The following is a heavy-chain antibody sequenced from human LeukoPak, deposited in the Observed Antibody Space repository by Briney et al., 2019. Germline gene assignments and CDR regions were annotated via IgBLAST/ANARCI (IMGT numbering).Heavy chain of an antibody. CDR1: GGTFSSYA. V-gene: IGHV1-69*04. CDR3: ARESGSSLYYFDY. CDR2: IIPILGIA. D-gene: IGHD3-10*01. J-gene: IGHJ4*02. Sequence: ASVKVSCKASGGTFSSYAISWVRQAPGQGLEWMGRIIPILGIANYAQKFQGRVTITADKSTSTAYMELSSLRSEDTAVYYCARESGSSLYYFDYWGQGTLVNVSS.